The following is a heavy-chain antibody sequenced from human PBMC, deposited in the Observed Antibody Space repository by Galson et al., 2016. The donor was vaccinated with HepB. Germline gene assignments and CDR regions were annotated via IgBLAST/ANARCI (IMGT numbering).Heavy chain of an antibody. Sequence: SLRLSCAVSGFTFSNAWMNWVRQAPGKGLEWVGRIKSKTHGGTTDYAAPVKGRFTISRDDSRNTLYLQMNSLKTEDTAVYYCTTGEDGYGYWGQGTLVTVSS. J-gene: IGHJ4*02. V-gene: IGHV3-15*07. CDR2: IKSKTHGGTT. CDR3: TTGEDGYGY. D-gene: IGHD5-24*01. CDR1: GFTFSNAW.